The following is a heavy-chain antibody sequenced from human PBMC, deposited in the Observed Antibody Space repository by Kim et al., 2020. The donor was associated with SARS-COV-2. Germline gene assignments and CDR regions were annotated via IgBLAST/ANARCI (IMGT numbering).Heavy chain of an antibody. CDR3: VRDSYIGNVYYGMDV. D-gene: IGHD2-2*02. CDR1: GFTFSNYW. CDR2: INPDGSYT. J-gene: IGHJ6*02. Sequence: GGSLRLSCAASGFTFSNYWMHWVRQAPGKGLVWVSRINPDGSYTSYADSVKGRFTVSRDNAKNIQYLQMNSLRAEDTAVYYCVRDSYIGNVYYGMDVWGQGTTVTVSS. V-gene: IGHV3-74*01.